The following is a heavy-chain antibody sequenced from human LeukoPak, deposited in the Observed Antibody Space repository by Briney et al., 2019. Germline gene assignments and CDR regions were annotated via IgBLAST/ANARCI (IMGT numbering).Heavy chain of an antibody. CDR2: ISGSGGST. CDR1: GFTFDDCA. J-gene: IGHJ4*02. Sequence: PGGSLRLSCAASGFTFDDCAMHWVRQTPGKGLEWVSAISGSGGSTYYADSVKGRFTISRDNSKNTLYLQMNSLRAEDTAVYYCANGHYVVSYWGQGTLVTVSS. V-gene: IGHV3-23*01. D-gene: IGHD3-16*01. CDR3: ANGHYVVSY.